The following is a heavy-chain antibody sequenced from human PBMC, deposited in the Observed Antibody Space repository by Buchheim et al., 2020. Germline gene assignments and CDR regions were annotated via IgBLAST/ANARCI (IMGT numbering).Heavy chain of an antibody. CDR2: ISTTSYYI. D-gene: IGHD2-15*01. CDR1: GLTFRNYS. V-gene: IGHV3-21*01. CDR3: SRLRCSGGRCFFDH. J-gene: IGHJ5*02. Sequence: EVKLEESGGGLVKPGGSLRLSCEASGLTFRNYSMNWVRQAPGKGLEWVSSISTTSYYIYYGDSVKGRFTISRDNGKSSLFLQMDSLRADDTAVYYCSRLRCSGGRCFFDHWGQGT.